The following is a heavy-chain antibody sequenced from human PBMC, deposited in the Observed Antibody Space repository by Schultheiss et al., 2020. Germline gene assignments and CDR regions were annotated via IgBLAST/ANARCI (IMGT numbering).Heavy chain of an antibody. D-gene: IGHD2-2*01. CDR3: ARGCSSTSCVPH. CDR1: GYTFTGYY. J-gene: IGHJ4*02. CDR2: INPSGGST. Sequence: ASVKVSCKASGYTFTGYYMHWVRQAPGQGLEWMGIINPSGGSTSYAQKFQGRVTMTRDTSKSTACMELNSLTSEDTAMYYCARGCSSTSCVPHWGQGTLVTVSS. V-gene: IGHV1-46*01.